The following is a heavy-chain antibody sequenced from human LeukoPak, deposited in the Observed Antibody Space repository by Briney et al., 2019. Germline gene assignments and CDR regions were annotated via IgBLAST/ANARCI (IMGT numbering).Heavy chain of an antibody. V-gene: IGHV3-15*01. J-gene: IGHJ3*02. Sequence: GGSLRLSCAASGFTFSDAYMSWARQAPGKGLEWVGRIKHKAEGGTIDYAVPVKGRFTISRDDSTSSLFLQMNSLKTGDTAVYYCGTGSAFDIWGQGTTVTVSS. CDR3: GTGSAFDI. D-gene: IGHD1-1*01. CDR1: GFTFSDAY. CDR2: IKHKAEGGTI.